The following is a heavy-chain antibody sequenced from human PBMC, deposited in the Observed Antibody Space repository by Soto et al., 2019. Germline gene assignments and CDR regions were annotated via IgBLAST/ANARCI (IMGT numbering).Heavy chain of an antibody. CDR1: GYTYTSYY. CDR2: INPSGGST. CDR3: AIDSACYYDSRDLYIPYSLDP. J-gene: IGHJ5*02. D-gene: IGHD3-22*01. Sequence: ASVKVSCKASGYTYTSYYIHWVRQAPGQGLEWMGIINPSGGSTSYAQKFQGRVSMTRDTSTSTAYMELSSLRSEDTAVYYCAIDSACYYDSRDLYIPYSLDPWGHPTRVTVSS. V-gene: IGHV1-46*01.